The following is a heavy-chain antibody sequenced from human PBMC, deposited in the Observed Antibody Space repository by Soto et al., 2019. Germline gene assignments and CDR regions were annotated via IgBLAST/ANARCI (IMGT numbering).Heavy chain of an antibody. Sequence: EEQLVESGGGLVQPGGSLRLSCAASGFSFSRTWMHWVRQAPGKGLVWVSRIKNDGTSTIYADSVKGRFTISRDNAKNTVYLHMNSLRPEDTAVYYCARDHYYTIDVWGQGTTVTVSS. CDR2: IKNDGTST. J-gene: IGHJ6*02. CDR1: GFSFSRTW. CDR3: ARDHYYTIDV. V-gene: IGHV3-74*01.